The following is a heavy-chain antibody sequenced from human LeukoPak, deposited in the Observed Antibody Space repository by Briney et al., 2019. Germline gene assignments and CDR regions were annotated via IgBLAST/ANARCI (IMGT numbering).Heavy chain of an antibody. CDR2: IWYDGSNK. CDR1: GFTFSSYG. Sequence: PGGSLRLSCAASGFTFSSYGMHWVRQAPGKGLEWVAVIWYDGSNKYYADSVKGRFTISRDNSKNTLYLQMNSLRAEDTAVYYCAKDLLAAAGRGGYRGQGTLVTVSS. V-gene: IGHV3-33*06. CDR3: AKDLLAAAGRGGY. J-gene: IGHJ4*02. D-gene: IGHD6-13*01.